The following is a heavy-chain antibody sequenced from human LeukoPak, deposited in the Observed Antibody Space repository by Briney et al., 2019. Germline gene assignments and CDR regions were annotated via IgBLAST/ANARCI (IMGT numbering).Heavy chain of an antibody. CDR1: GFTFDDYA. Sequence: GGSLRLSCAASGFTFDDYAMHWVRQAPGKGLEWVSGISWNSGSIGYADSVKGRFTTSRDNAKNSLYLQMNSLRAEDTALYYCAKDTGLWFGELFSYFDYWGQGTLVTVSS. D-gene: IGHD3-10*01. V-gene: IGHV3-9*01. J-gene: IGHJ4*02. CDR3: AKDTGLWFGELFSYFDY. CDR2: ISWNSGSI.